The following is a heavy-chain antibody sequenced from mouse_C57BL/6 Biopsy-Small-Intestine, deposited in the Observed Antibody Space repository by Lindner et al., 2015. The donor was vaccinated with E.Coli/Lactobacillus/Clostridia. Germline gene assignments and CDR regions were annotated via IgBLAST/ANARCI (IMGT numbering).Heavy chain of an antibody. J-gene: IGHJ2*01. CDR3: AREGDYDYDVVDF. D-gene: IGHD2-4*01. Sequence: VQLQESGAELMKPGASVKLSCKATGYTFTGYWIEWVKQRPGHGLEWIGEILPGSGSGKYNEKFKGKATFTADTSSNTAYMQLSSLTTEDSAIYYCAREGDYDYDVVDFWGPGTTLTVSS. CDR1: GYTFTGYW. V-gene: IGHV1-9*01. CDR2: ILPGSGSG.